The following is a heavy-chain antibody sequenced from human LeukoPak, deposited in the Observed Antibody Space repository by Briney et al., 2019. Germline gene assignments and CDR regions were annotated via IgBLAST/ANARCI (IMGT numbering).Heavy chain of an antibody. CDR2: IYYSGT. V-gene: IGHV4-59*08. CDR1: GGSIGSYY. CDR3: ARKPTGWYEGWFDP. D-gene: IGHD6-19*01. J-gene: IGHJ5*02. Sequence: SETLSLTCTVSGGSIGSYYWSWIRQPPGKGLEWIGYIYYSGTNYNPSLKSRVTISVDTSKNQFSLKLSSVTAADTAVYYCARKPTGWYEGWFDPWGQGTLVTVSS.